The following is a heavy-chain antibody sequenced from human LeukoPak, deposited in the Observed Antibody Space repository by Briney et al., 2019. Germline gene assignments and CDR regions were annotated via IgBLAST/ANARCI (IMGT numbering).Heavy chain of an antibody. CDR1: GFTFSSYW. CDR3: ARGSTVTGVH. CDR2: INSDGSTT. Sequence: GGSLRLSCADSGFTFSSYWMHWVRQAPGKGLVWISRINSDGSTTNYADSVKGRFTISRDNAKNTLYLQMNSLRAEDTAMYYCARGSTVTGVHWGQGTLVTVSS. J-gene: IGHJ4*02. D-gene: IGHD4-11*01. V-gene: IGHV3-74*01.